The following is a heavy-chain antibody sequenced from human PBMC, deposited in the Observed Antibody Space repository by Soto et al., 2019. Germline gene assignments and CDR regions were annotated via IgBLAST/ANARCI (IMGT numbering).Heavy chain of an antibody. J-gene: IGHJ6*02. Sequence: GGSLRLSCAASGFTFSSYAMSWVRQAPGQGLEWVSALSGSGGSTYYADSVKGRFTISRDNSKNTLYLQMNSLRAEDTAVYYCAKDPHYYDSSGYYYRSYYYSCMEVLGQGNTVTASS. CDR2: LSGSGGST. V-gene: IGHV3-23*01. CDR3: AKDPHYYDSSGYYYRSYYYSCMEV. CDR1: GFTFSSYA. D-gene: IGHD3-22*01.